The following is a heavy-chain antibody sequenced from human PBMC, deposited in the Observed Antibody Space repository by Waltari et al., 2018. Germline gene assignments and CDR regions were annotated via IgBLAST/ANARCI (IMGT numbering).Heavy chain of an antibody. CDR1: GFTFDDYT. D-gene: IGHD6-13*01. V-gene: IGHV3-43*01. Sequence: EVQLVESGGVVVQPGGSLRLSCAASGFTFDDYTMHWVRQAPGKGLEWVSLISWDGGSTYYADSVKGRFTISRDNSKNSLYLQMNSLRTEDTALYYCAKNGAEQHSGWYFDLWGRDTLVTVSS. J-gene: IGHJ2*01. CDR2: ISWDGGST. CDR3: AKNGAEQHSGWYFDL.